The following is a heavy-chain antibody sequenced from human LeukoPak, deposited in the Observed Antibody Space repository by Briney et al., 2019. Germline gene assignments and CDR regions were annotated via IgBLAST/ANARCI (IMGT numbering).Heavy chain of an antibody. CDR1: GFTFSNFA. J-gene: IGHJ4*02. V-gene: IGHV3-48*03. D-gene: IGHD4-17*01. Sequence: PGGSLRLSCAASGFTFSNFAMSWVRQAPGKGLEWVSYISSSGSTIYYADSVKGRFTISRDNAKNSLYLQMNSLRAKDTAVYYCARDNGDSRFDYWGQGTLVTVSS. CDR2: ISSSGSTI. CDR3: ARDNGDSRFDY.